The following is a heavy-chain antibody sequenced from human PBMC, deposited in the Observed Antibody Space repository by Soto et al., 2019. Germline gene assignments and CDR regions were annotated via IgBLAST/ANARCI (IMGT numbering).Heavy chain of an antibody. D-gene: IGHD6-6*01. Sequence: SVKVSCKASGGTFSSYAISWVRQAPGQGLEWMGWISRIFGTANYAQKVQGRVTITADKSTSTAYMELSSLRFDDTAVYYCERGQLQVDHWGQGTLVTVAS. CDR2: ISRIFGTA. J-gene: IGHJ4*02. CDR1: GGTFSSYA. CDR3: ERGQLQVDH. V-gene: IGHV1-69*06.